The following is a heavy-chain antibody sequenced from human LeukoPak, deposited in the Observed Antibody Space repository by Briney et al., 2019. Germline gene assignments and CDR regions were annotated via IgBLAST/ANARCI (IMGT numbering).Heavy chain of an antibody. CDR3: ARRGGSGVRGDYYFDY. V-gene: IGHV4-39*01. J-gene: IGHJ4*02. D-gene: IGHD3-10*01. Sequence: KPSQTLSLTCTVSGGSISSGGYYWGWIRQPPGKGLEWIASIDYSGGVYYNPSLKSRVTISVDTSKNQFSLKVNSVTAADTAVYYCARRGGSGVRGDYYFDYWGQGTLVTVSS. CDR1: GGSISSGGYY. CDR2: IDYSGGV.